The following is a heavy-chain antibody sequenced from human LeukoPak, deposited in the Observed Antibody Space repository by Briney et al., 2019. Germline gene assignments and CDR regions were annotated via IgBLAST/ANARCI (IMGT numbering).Heavy chain of an antibody. CDR3: AREWFEDY. D-gene: IGHD3-22*01. J-gene: IGHJ4*02. V-gene: IGHV3-21*01. CDR2: ISSRSNYI. CDR1: GFTFSSYS. Sequence: GGSLRLSCEASGFTFSSYSMNWVRQAPGKGLEWVSSISSRSNYIFYADSVKGRFTVSRDNAKNSLYLQMNSLRAEDTAVYYCAREWFEDYWGQGTVVTVSS.